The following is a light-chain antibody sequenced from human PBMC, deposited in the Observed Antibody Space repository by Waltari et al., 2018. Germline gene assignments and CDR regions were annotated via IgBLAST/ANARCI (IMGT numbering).Light chain of an antibody. J-gene: IGLJ2*01. CDR1: SSDVGGYNL. CDR3: CSYAGSDTPVV. Sequence: QSALTQPASVSGSPGQSITFSCTGTSSDVGGYNLVSWYQQHPGKAPKLMIYEVNMRPSGVSNRVAGSKSGSTASLTISGLQAEDEADYFCCSYAGSDTPVVFGGGTKLTVL. V-gene: IGLV2-23*02. CDR2: EVN.